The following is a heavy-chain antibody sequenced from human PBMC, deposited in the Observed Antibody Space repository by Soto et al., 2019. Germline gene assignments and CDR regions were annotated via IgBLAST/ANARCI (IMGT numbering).Heavy chain of an antibody. V-gene: IGHV5-51*01. J-gene: IGHJ4*02. D-gene: IGHD3-3*01. CDR2: IYPDDSDT. CDR1: GFTFRDSY. Sequence: PGGSLRLSCAASGFTFRDSYMRWMRQVPGQGLERMGVIYPDDSDTRYSPSFQGRVTISADKSNSTAYLQWSSLEASDTAVYYCARAFRSNYYAYWGQGTLVTVSS. CDR3: ARAFRSNYYAY.